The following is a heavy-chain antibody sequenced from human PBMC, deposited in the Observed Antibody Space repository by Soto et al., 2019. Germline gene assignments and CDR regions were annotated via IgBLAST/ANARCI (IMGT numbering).Heavy chain of an antibody. Sequence: GGSLRLSCAASGFTFSSYSMNWVRQAPGKGLEWVSSISSSSSYIYYADSVKGRFNISRDNAKNSQYLQMNSLSAEATAVDDCARGVREYSGYEALKGHMDVWGKGTTVTVSS. CDR2: ISSSSSYI. J-gene: IGHJ6*03. V-gene: IGHV3-21*01. D-gene: IGHD5-12*01. CDR3: ARGVREYSGYEALKGHMDV. CDR1: GFTFSSYS.